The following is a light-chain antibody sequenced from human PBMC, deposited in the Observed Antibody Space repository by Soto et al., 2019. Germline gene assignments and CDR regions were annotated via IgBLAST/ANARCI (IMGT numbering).Light chain of an antibody. Sequence: SALTQPPPPAGAFGPSVPLSFTWNSSEVGGYNYVSWYQQHPGRAPKLMIYEVSERPSGVPDRFSGSKSGNTASLTVSGLQADDEADYYCSSYSGTNYHYVFGTGTKVTVL. CDR2: EVS. J-gene: IGLJ1*01. CDR1: SSEVGGYNY. V-gene: IGLV2-8*01. CDR3: SSYSGTNYHYV.